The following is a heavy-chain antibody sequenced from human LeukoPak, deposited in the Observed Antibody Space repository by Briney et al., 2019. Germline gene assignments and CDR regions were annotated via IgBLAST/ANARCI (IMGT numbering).Heavy chain of an antibody. CDR3: ARLGYCSGGSCYYAFDI. Sequence: PGGSLRLSCAASGFTFSSHAMSWVRQAPGKGLEWVSAISGSGGSTYYADSVKGRFTISRDNSKNTLYLQMNSLRAEDTAVYYCARLGYCSGGSCYYAFDIWGQGTMVTVSS. CDR2: ISGSGGST. CDR1: GFTFSSHA. D-gene: IGHD2-15*01. J-gene: IGHJ3*02. V-gene: IGHV3-23*01.